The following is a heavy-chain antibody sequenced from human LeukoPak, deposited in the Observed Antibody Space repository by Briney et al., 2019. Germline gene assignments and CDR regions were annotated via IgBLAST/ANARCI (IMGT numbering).Heavy chain of an antibody. CDR3: ARAYYDSSGYYQHAFDI. J-gene: IGHJ3*02. CDR2: IYTSGST. Sequence: SETLSLTCTVSGGSISSSSYYWGWIRQPPGKGLEWIGSIYTSGSTNYNPSLKSRVTMSVDTSKNQISLKLSSVTAADTAVYYCARAYYDSSGYYQHAFDIWGQGTMVTV. CDR1: GGSISSSSYY. V-gene: IGHV4-39*07. D-gene: IGHD3-22*01.